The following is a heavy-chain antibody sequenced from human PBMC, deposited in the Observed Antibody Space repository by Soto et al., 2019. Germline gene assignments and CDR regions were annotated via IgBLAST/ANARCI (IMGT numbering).Heavy chain of an antibody. CDR1: GYSISSADYY. D-gene: IGHD1-26*01. Sequence: SETLSLTCTASGYSISSADYYWSWIRQTPGKGLEWIGQIFYSGSTYYNPSRKSRLTISVDTSKNHSSLRLTSVTAADTAVYYCARDLWVGPERYYYGMDVRGPGTTVTVSS. V-gene: IGHV4-30-4*01. CDR3: ARDLWVGPERYYYGMDV. CDR2: IFYSGST. J-gene: IGHJ6*02.